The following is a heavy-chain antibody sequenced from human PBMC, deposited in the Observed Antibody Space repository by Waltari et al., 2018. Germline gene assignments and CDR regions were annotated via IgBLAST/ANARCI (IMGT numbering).Heavy chain of an antibody. J-gene: IGHJ4*02. CDR3: ARHGSLWFGELLPNYFDY. CDR2: RYYRGST. CDR1: GGSISSSSYY. V-gene: IGHV4-39*01. D-gene: IGHD3-10*01. Sequence: QLQLQESGPGLVKPSETLSLTCTVSGGSISSSSYYWGWIRQPPGKGLEWIGNRYYRGSTYYNPSLERLVTISVDTSKNQFSLKLSSVTAADTAVYYCARHGSLWFGELLPNYFDYWGQGTLVTVSS.